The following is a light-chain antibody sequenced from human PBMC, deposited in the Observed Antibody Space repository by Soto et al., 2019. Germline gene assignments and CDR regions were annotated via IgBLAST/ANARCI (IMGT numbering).Light chain of an antibody. CDR1: QSLLYNSNKKNY. CDR2: WAS. V-gene: IGKV4-1*01. CDR3: QQYYSFPLT. J-gene: IGKJ4*01. Sequence: DIVMSQSPDSLAVSLGERATINCKSSQSLLYNSNKKNYFAWYQQKPGQPPKLLIYWASTRESGVPDRFTGSGYGTDFTLTISSLQAEDVAIYYCQQYYSFPLTFGGGTQVEIK.